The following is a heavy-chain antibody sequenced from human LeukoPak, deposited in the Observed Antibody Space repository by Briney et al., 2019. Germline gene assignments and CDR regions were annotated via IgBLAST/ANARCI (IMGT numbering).Heavy chain of an antibody. D-gene: IGHD2-21*02. V-gene: IGHV4-34*01. CDR2: INHSGST. CDR3: ARGGVVVVTALFYYFDY. J-gene: IGHJ4*02. CDR1: GFTFNSYV. Sequence: GSLRLSCAASGFTFNSYVMSWVRQPPGKGLEWIGEINHSGSTNYNPSLKSRVTISVDTSKNQFSLKLSSVTAADTAVYYCARGGVVVVTALFYYFDYWGQGTLVTVSS.